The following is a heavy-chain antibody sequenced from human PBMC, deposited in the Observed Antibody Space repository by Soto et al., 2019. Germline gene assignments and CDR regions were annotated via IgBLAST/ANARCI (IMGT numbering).Heavy chain of an antibody. J-gene: IGHJ6*02. CDR3: EREGVVPAASCVCYYYGMDG. CDR1: VVPFSSYA. CDR2: IIPIFGTA. V-gene: IGHV1-69*01. D-gene: IGHD2-2*01. Sequence: QVHLVQSGAEVKKPWSSVKGSCKASVVPFSSYAISWVRQAPGQGREWMGGIIPIFGTANYAQKFQGRVTLTADEATSTAYMELSSLRSEHTAVYYCEREGVVPAASCVCYYYGMDGWGQGTAVTVSS.